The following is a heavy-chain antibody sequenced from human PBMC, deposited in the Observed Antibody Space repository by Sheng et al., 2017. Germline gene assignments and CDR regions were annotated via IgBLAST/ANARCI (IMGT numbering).Heavy chain of an antibody. D-gene: IGHD6-19*01. CDR3: ARRQYSSGWRLFDF. V-gene: IGHV4-39*01. Sequence: QLQLQESGPGLVKPSETLSVTCTVSGGSISSRNYYWGWIRQPPGKGLEWIGSIYYSGSTLLQPVPQESSHISVDTSKNQFSLKVTSVTAADTAVYYCARRQYSSGWRLFDFWGQGTLVTVSS. CDR2: IYYSGST. CDR1: GGSISSRNYY. J-gene: IGHJ4*02.